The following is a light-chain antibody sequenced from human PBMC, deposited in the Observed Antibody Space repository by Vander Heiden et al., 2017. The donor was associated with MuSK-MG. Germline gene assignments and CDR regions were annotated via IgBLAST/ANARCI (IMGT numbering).Light chain of an antibody. V-gene: IGLV3-1*01. CDR2: KDS. CDR1: NLGDKY. CDR3: QAWDSSTVV. J-gene: IGLJ2*01. Sequence: SYELTQPPSVSVSPGQTASITCSGDNLGDKYACWYQQKPGQSPVLVIYKDSKRPAGIPERFSGSNSGNTATLTISGTQARDEDYYYCQAWDSSTVVFGGGTKLTVL.